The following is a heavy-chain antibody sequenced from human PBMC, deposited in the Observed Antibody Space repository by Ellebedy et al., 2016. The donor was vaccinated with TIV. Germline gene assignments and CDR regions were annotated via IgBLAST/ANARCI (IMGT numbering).Heavy chain of an antibody. CDR1: GGSISRYY. CDR2: IYSSGST. J-gene: IGHJ4*02. CDR3: ARGLTYFDY. Sequence: SETLSLTCTVSGGSISRYYWSWIRQPAGKGLEWIGRIYSSGSTNYNPSLKSRVTMSLDTSKSQFSLRLTSVTAADTAVYYCARGLTYFDYWGQGILVSVSS. V-gene: IGHV4-4*07.